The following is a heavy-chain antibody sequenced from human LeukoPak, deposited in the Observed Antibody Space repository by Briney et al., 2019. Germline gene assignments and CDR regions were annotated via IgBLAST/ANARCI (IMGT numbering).Heavy chain of an antibody. CDR3: ARVVTTLAD. V-gene: IGHV3-33*01. CDR1: GFTFSNYD. Sequence: PGRSLRLSCAASGFTFSNYDMHWVRQAPGKGLEWVAVIWFDGSNKFYADSVKGRFTISRDNSKNTLYLQMNSLRAEDTAVYYCARVVTTLADWGQGTLVTVSS. D-gene: IGHD4-23*01. CDR2: IWFDGSNK. J-gene: IGHJ4*02.